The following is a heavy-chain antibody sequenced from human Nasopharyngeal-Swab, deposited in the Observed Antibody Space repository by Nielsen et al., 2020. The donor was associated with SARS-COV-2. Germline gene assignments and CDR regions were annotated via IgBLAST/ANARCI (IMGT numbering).Heavy chain of an antibody. CDR2: ISSSSSYT. V-gene: IGHV3-11*05. D-gene: IGHD4-17*01. J-gene: IGHJ5*02. CDR1: GFTFSDYY. CDR3: ARGTATGWFDP. Sequence: GRSLSLSWAACGFTFSDYYMSWVRQAPGKGLEWVSYISSSSSYTNYADSVKGRFTISRDNAKNSLYLQMNSLRAEDTAVYYCARGTATGWFDPWGQGTLVTVSS.